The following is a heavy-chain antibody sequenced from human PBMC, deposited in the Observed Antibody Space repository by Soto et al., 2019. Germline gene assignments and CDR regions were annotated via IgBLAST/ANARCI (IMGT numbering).Heavy chain of an antibody. CDR3: ARAMDTAMTSKDNWFDP. CDR1: GFTFSSYA. CDR2: ISYDEKKR. Sequence: PGGSLRLSCAASGFTFSSYAMHWVRQAPGKGLEWVAVISYDEKKRYYTDSVKGRFTISRDNSKNTLYLQVNSLRVEDTAVYYCARAMDTAMTSKDNWFDPWGQGTLVTVSS. D-gene: IGHD5-18*01. V-gene: IGHV3-30*04. J-gene: IGHJ5*02.